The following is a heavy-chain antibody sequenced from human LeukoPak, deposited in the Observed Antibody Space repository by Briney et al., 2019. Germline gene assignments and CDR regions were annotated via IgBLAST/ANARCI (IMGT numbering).Heavy chain of an antibody. Sequence: SETLSLTCSVSGVPISTYYWSWLRQSPGKGLEWIAYVYYNGDIMYNPSLKSRVTISLDTSKNQFSLSMTPVTAADTAVYFCATTWYYDSRGYLFDDWGHGTLVTVSS. V-gene: IGHV4-59*01. CDR1: GVPISTYY. CDR2: VYYNGDI. CDR3: ATTWYYDSRGYLFDD. D-gene: IGHD3-22*01. J-gene: IGHJ4*01.